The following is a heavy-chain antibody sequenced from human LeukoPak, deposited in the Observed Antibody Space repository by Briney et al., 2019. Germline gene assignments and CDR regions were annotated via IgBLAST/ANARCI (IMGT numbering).Heavy chain of an antibody. CDR2: ISYDGSNK. CDR1: GFTFNSYS. V-gene: IGHV3-30-3*01. CDR3: ARGLQYYYDSSGYYFDY. Sequence: PGGPLRLSCAASGFTFNSYSMHWVRQAPGKGLEWVAVISYDGSNKHYGDSVKGPFTISRDNSKNTLYLELSSLRAEDTAVFYCARGLQYYYDSSGYYFDYWGQGTLVTVSS. J-gene: IGHJ4*02. D-gene: IGHD3-22*01.